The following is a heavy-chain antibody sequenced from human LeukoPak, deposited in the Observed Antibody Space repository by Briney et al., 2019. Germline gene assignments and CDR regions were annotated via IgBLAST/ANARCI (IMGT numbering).Heavy chain of an antibody. D-gene: IGHD6-19*01. Sequence: GSLRLACVVSGFTFEEYAMDWIRQPPGKGLEWIGYIYNSGSTNYNPSLKSRVTISVDTSKNQFSLKLNSVTAADTAVYYCARVGWGSGWGDYYYYYMDVWGKGTTVTVSS. J-gene: IGHJ6*03. V-gene: IGHV4-59*01. CDR1: GFTFEEYA. CDR2: IYNSGST. CDR3: ARVGWGSGWGDYYYYYMDV.